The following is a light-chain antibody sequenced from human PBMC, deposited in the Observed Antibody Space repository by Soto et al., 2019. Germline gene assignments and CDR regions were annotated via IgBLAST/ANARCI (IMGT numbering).Light chain of an antibody. Sequence: QSVLTQPPSVSAAPGQRVTISCSGSSSNIGDNYVSWYQQLPGTAPTLLIYENSKRPSGIPDRFSGSKSGTSATLGITGLQTGDEADYYCGTWDSSLSAYVFGTGTKLTVL. CDR2: ENS. CDR1: SSNIGDNY. V-gene: IGLV1-51*02. J-gene: IGLJ1*01. CDR3: GTWDSSLSAYV.